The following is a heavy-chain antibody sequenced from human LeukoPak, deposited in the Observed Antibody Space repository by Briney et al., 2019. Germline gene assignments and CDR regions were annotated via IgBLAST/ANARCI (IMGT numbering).Heavy chain of an antibody. CDR1: GYTLTNYG. V-gene: IGHV1-18*01. J-gene: IGHJ6*02. CDR3: ARDHRLGVMVAYGMDV. D-gene: IGHD2-21*01. CDR2: ISAYSGNT. Sequence: ASVKVSCKASGYTLTNYGISWVRQAPGQGREWMGWISAYSGNTNYAQKFQGRVTMTTDTSTSTAYMELRSLRSDDTAVYYCARDHRLGVMVAYGMDVWGQGTTVTVSS.